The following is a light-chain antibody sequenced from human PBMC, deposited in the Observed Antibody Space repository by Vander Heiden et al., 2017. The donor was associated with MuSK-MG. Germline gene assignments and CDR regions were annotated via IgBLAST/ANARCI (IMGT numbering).Light chain of an antibody. V-gene: IGKV1-39*01. J-gene: IGKJ3*01. CDR3: GF. CDR1: QSISSD. Sequence: DIQMTQSPSSLSASVGDRVTITCRASQSISSDVNWYQQKPGKAPKLLIYAASSLQSGVPSRFSGSGSGTDFTLTISSLQPEDVATYYRGFFGHGTKVDIK. CDR2: AAS.